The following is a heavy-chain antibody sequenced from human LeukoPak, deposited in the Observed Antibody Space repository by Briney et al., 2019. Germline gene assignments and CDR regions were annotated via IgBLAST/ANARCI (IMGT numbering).Heavy chain of an antibody. V-gene: IGHV1-8*01. Sequence: ASVKVSFQASGYTFPGYYIKWGRQAPGQRIELMGWMNPNTGDTGYAQKFQGRVTMTRNSSIDTAYMELSGLRSEDTAVYYCTRGSLSGSSRDYWGQGTLLTVSS. D-gene: IGHD1-26*01. CDR2: MNPNTGDT. J-gene: IGHJ4*02. CDR1: GYTFPGYY. CDR3: TRGSLSGSSRDY.